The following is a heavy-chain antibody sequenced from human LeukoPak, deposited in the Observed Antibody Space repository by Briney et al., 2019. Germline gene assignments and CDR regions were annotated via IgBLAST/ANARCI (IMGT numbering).Heavy chain of an antibody. J-gene: IGHJ5*02. V-gene: IGHV3-23*01. CDR2: ISGSGGST. CDR1: GFTFSSYA. D-gene: IGHD2-15*01. CDR3: AKDSDCSGGSCYLTENWFDP. Sequence: GGSLRLSCAASGFTFSSYAMSWVRQAPGKGLEWVSVISGSGGSTYYADSVKGRFTISRDNSKNTLYLQMNSLRAEDTAVYYCAKDSDCSGGSCYLTENWFDPWGQGTLVTVSS.